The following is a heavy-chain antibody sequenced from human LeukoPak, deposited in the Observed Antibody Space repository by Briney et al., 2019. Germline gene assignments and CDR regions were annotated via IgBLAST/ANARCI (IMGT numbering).Heavy chain of an antibody. Sequence: EASVKVSCKASGYTFTSYGISWVRQAPGQGLEWMGWISAYNGNTNYAQKLQGRVTMTTDTSTSTAYMELRSLRSDDTAVYYCASVVVVAAKGVLGFDYWGQGTLVTVSS. D-gene: IGHD2-15*01. CDR2: ISAYNGNT. CDR1: GYTFTSYG. J-gene: IGHJ4*02. CDR3: ASVVVVAAKGVLGFDY. V-gene: IGHV1-18*01.